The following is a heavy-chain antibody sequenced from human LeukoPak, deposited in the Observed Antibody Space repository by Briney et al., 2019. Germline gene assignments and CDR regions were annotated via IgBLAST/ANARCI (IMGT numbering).Heavy chain of an antibody. J-gene: IGHJ6*04. CDR1: GGTFSSYA. Sequence: SVKVSCKASGGTFSSYAISWVRQAPGQGLEWMGGIIPVFGTSNYAQKFQGRVTITADESTRTAYMELSSLRSEDTAVYYCAELGVTMIGGVWGKGTTVNISS. CDR2: IIPVFGTS. V-gene: IGHV1-69*13. D-gene: IGHD3-10*02. CDR3: AELGVTMIGGV.